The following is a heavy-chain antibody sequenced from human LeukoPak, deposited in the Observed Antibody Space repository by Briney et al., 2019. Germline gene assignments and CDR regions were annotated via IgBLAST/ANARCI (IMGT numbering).Heavy chain of an antibody. CDR1: GYTFTNYG. CDR3: ASGGYSGTYNDY. Sequence: VNVSYKASGYTFTNYGQSWVRQAPGQGLEWMGWIGAHNGNTNYPQKLQGRVTMTTDTPTSTAYMAPRSLRSDNTAAYNCASGGYSGTYNDYWGERTLVTVSS. J-gene: IGHJ4*02. CDR2: IGAHNGNT. V-gene: IGHV1-18*04. D-gene: IGHD1-26*01.